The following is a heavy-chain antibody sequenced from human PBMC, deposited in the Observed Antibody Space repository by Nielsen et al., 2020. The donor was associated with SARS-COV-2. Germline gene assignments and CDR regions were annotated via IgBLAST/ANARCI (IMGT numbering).Heavy chain of an antibody. V-gene: IGHV4-31*03. J-gene: IGHJ6*02. CDR2: IYFSGRT. CDR1: GGSISSGGYY. Sequence: SETLSLTCTVSGGSISSGGYYWSWIRHNPGKGLEWIGYIYFSGRTCCNPSLKSRVTISVDTSKNQFSLSLRSVTAADTAVYYCARESSGYDHYNYGMDVWGQGTTVTVSS. CDR3: ARESSGYDHYNYGMDV. D-gene: IGHD5-12*01.